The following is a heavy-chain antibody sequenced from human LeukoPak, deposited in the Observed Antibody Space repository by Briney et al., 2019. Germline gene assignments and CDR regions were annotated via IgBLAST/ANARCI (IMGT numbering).Heavy chain of an antibody. CDR3: ARQAGNVLLWFGELLQFDY. D-gene: IGHD3-10*01. J-gene: IGHJ4*02. Sequence: PSETLPLTCTVSGGSISSYYWSWIRQPPGKGLEWIGYIYYSGSTNYNPSLKSRVTISVDTSKNQFSLKLSSVTAAGTAVYYCARQAGNVLLWFGELLQFDYWGQGTLVTVSS. CDR1: GGSISSYY. CDR2: IYYSGST. V-gene: IGHV4-59*08.